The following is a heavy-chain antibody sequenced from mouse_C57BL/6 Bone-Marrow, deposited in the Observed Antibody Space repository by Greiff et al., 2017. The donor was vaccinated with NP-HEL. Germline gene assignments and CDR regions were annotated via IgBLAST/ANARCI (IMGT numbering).Heavy chain of an antibody. CDR2: INPNNGGT. CDR3: ARHYDYDGAWFAD. Sequence: VQLQQSGPELVKPGASVKMSCKASGYTFTDYNMHWVKQSHGKSLEWIGYINPNNGGTSYNQKFKGKATLTVNKSSSTAYMGLRSLTSEDSAVYYCARHYDYDGAWFADWGKGTLVTVSA. V-gene: IGHV1-22*01. D-gene: IGHD2-4*01. J-gene: IGHJ3*01. CDR1: GYTFTDYN.